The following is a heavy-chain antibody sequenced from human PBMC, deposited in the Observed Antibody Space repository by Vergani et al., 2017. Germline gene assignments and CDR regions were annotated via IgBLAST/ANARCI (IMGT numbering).Heavy chain of an antibody. V-gene: IGHV3-30*03. J-gene: IGHJ3*02. CDR2: ISYDGSNK. Sequence: VQLVESGGGLVKPGGSLRLSCAASGFTFSSYGMHWVRQAPGKGLEWVAVISYDGSNKYYADSVKGRFTISRDNSKNTLYLQMNSLRAEDTAVYYCAIYRSITMVRGVIPLDAFDIWGQGTMVTVSS. CDR1: GFTFSSYG. D-gene: IGHD3-10*01. CDR3: AIYRSITMVRGVIPLDAFDI.